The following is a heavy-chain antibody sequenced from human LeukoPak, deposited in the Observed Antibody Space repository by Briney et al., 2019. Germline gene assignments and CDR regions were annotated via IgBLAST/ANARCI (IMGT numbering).Heavy chain of an antibody. Sequence: PGGSLRLSCAAPGFTFSSYWMHWVRQAPGKGLVWVSHINSDGSSTTYADSVKGRFTISRDNAKNTLYLQMISLRAEDTAVYYCARDHYNSFDYWGQGALVTVSS. CDR2: INSDGSST. CDR3: ARDHYNSFDY. J-gene: IGHJ4*02. CDR1: GFTFSSYW. D-gene: IGHD1-1*01. V-gene: IGHV3-74*01.